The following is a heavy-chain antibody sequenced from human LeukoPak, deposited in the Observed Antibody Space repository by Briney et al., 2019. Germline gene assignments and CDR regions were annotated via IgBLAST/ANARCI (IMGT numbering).Heavy chain of an antibody. CDR1: GFTVSRNY. Sequence: GGSLRLSCAASGFTVSRNYMNWVRQAPGKGLEWVSVIYSGGSTYYADSVKGRFTISRDNSKNTLYLQMNSLRVEDMAVYYCARAYISPHAFDIWGQGTMVTVSS. D-gene: IGHD3-9*01. CDR3: ARAYISPHAFDI. V-gene: IGHV3-53*01. J-gene: IGHJ3*02. CDR2: IYSGGST.